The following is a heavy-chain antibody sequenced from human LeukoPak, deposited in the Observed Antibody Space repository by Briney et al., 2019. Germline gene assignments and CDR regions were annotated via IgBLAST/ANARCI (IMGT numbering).Heavy chain of an antibody. J-gene: IGHJ4*02. V-gene: IGHV3-21*01. CDR3: AREISRGYCSGGSCYSDY. Sequence: GGSLRLSCGASKFTFSSYVMNWVRQAPGKGLEWVSSISSNSYEIYYADSVRGRFTISRDNANNSLYLQMNSLRAEDTAVYYCAREISRGYCSGGSCYSDYWGQGTLVTVSS. CDR1: KFTFSSYV. D-gene: IGHD2-15*01. CDR2: ISSNSYEI.